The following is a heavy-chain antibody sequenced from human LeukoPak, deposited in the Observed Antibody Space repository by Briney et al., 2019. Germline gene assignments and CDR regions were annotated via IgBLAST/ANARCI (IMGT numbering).Heavy chain of an antibody. D-gene: IGHD3-22*01. V-gene: IGHV1-69*13. CDR1: GGTFSSYA. CDR3: ARDRSPRQYYDTSDYHGAADY. Sequence: SVKVSCKASGGTFSSYAISWVRQAPGQGLEWMGGIIPIFGTANYAQKFQGRVTITADESTSTAYMELSSLRSDDTAVYYCARDRSPRQYYDTSDYHGAADYWGQGTLVTVSS. J-gene: IGHJ4*02. CDR2: IIPIFGTA.